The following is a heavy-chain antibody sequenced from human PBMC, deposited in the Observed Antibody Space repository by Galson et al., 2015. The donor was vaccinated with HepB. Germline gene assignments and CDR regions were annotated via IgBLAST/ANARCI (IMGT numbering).Heavy chain of an antibody. J-gene: IGHJ3*02. CDR3: ARDTYYGGIIVHDAFDI. V-gene: IGHV1-18*01. CDR2: ISTYNGNT. D-gene: IGHD3-3*01. CDR1: GYTFTTYG. Sequence: SVKVSCKASGYTFTTYGISWVRQAPGKGLEWMGWISTYNGNTTYAQKFQGRVTMTTDTSTSTAYMELRSLRSDDTAMYYCARDTYYGGIIVHDAFDIWGQGTVVTVSS.